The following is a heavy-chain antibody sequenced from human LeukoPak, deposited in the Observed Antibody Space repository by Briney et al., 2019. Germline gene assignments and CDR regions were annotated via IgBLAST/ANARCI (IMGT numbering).Heavy chain of an antibody. D-gene: IGHD2-2*01. V-gene: IGHV3-23*01. Sequence: GGSLRLSCAASGFTFSSYAMSWVRQAPGKGLEWVGDISGSGGSTYYADSVKGRVTISGDNSKNPLYLQLNSLRAEDTAVYYCAKLENIVVVPAANDYWGQGTLVTVSS. J-gene: IGHJ4*02. CDR2: ISGSGGST. CDR3: AKLENIVVVPAANDY. CDR1: GFTFSSYA.